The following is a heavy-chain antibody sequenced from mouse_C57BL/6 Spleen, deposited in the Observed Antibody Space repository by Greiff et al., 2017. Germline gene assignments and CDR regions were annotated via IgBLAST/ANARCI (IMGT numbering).Heavy chain of an antibody. CDR2: ISSGGDYI. V-gene: IGHV5-9-1*02. J-gene: IGHJ1*03. CDR1: GFTISSYA. D-gene: IGHD2-3*01. Sequence: EVKLVESGEGLVKPGGSLKLSCAASGFTISSYAMSWVRQTPEKRLEWVAYISSGGDYIYYADTVKGRFTISRDNARNTLYLQMSSLKSDDTAMYYCTRDDRYFDVWGTGTTVTVSS. CDR3: TRDDRYFDV.